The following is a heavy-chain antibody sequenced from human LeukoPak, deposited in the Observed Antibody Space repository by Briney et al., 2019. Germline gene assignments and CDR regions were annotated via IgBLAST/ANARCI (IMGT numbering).Heavy chain of an antibody. CDR2: IYSGGST. CDR1: GFTFSSYA. CDR3: ARDRYYYDSSGYLYYYYGMDV. J-gene: IGHJ6*02. V-gene: IGHV3-53*01. Sequence: GGSLRLSCAASGFTFSSYAMSWVRQAPGKGLEWVSVIYSGGSTYYADSVKGRFTISRDDSKNTLYLQMNSLRAEDTAVYYCARDRYYYDSSGYLYYYYGMDVWGQGTTVTVSS. D-gene: IGHD3-22*01.